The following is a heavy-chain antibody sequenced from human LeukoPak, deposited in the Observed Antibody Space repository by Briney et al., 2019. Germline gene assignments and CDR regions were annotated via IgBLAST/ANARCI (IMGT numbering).Heavy chain of an antibody. J-gene: IGHJ4*02. V-gene: IGHV4-59*01. CDR3: ARAGGLYDFWSGYYYVY. CDR1: GGSINGYY. D-gene: IGHD3-3*01. Sequence: SETLSLTCTVSGGSINGYYWSWIRQPPGKGLEWIGYIYYSGSTNYNPSLKSRVTISVDTSKNQFSLKLSSLTAADTAVYYCARAGGLYDFWSGYYYVYWGQGTLVTVSS. CDR2: IYYSGST.